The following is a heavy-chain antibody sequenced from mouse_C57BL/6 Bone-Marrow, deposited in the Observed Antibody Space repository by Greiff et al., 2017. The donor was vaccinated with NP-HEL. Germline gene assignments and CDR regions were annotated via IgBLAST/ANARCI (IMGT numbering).Heavy chain of an antibody. Sequence: VQLQQSGGGLVKPGGSLKLSCAASGFTFSSYAMSWVRQTPDKRLEWVATISDGGSYTYYPDNVKGRFTISRDNAKNNLYLQMSHLKSEDTAMYYCAREGVRYFDYWGQGTTLTVSS. J-gene: IGHJ2*01. V-gene: IGHV5-4*01. CDR2: ISDGGSYT. CDR1: GFTFSSYA. CDR3: AREGVRYFDY.